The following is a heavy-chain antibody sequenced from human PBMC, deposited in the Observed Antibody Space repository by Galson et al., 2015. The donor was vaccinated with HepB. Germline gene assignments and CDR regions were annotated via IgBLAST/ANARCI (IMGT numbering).Heavy chain of an antibody. D-gene: IGHD3-3*01. CDR3: ARADRYDYWLGWGMDV. V-gene: IGHV3-30-3*01. CDR1: GFTFSRYA. CDR2: ISYDGSKK. J-gene: IGHJ6*02. Sequence: SLRLSCAASGFTFSRYAMHWVRQAPGNGLEWVAVISYDGSKKFYVDSVKGRFTISRDNSRNTLSLEMNSLRVEDAAVYSCARADRYDYWLGWGMDVWGHGTTVTVSS.